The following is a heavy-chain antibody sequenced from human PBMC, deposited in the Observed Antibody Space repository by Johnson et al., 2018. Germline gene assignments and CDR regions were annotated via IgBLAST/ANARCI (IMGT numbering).Heavy chain of an antibody. Sequence: VQSGRSLRLSCAASGFTFDDYAMRWVRQVPGKGLEWLSRISWKSGLVDYAASVKGRFTISRDNTKNSLYLQMNSLRPWDTALYYCVKDIGHGEQWYYYSGMGVWGQGTTVIVSS. J-gene: IGHJ6*02. V-gene: IGHV3-9*01. CDR3: VKDIGHGEQWYYYSGMGV. CDR1: GFTFDDYA. D-gene: IGHD3-10*01. CDR2: ISWKSGLV.